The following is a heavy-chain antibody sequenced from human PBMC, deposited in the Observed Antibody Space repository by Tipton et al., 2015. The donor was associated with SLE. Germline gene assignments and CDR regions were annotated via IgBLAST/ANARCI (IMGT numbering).Heavy chain of an antibody. CDR3: ARRKIAVRLRGNPFDI. CDR1: GGSISSGGYY. D-gene: IGHD6-6*01. J-gene: IGHJ3*02. V-gene: IGHV4-39*07. CDR2: ISHSGST. Sequence: LRLSCTVSGGSISSGGYYWGWIRQPPGKGLEWVAAISHSGSTSYNPPLKSRVSISVDTSKRQFSLRVNSVTAADTAVYYCARRKIAVRLRGNPFDIWDQGKMVIVSS.